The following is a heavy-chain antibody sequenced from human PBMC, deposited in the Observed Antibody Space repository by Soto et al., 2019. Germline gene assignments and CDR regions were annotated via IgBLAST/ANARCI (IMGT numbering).Heavy chain of an antibody. D-gene: IGHD3-16*02. V-gene: IGHV4-31*03. CDR1: SGSISSGVYY. CDR2: IYHSGST. CDR3: ARASDHIWGSYRASDPYYFDF. J-gene: IGHJ4*02. Sequence: SETLSLTCTVSSGSISSGVYYWSWIRQHPGKGLEWIGYIYHSGSTYNNPSLKSRVNISVDTSKNQFSLKLTSVTAADTAVYYCARASDHIWGSYRASDPYYFDFWGQGALVTVSS.